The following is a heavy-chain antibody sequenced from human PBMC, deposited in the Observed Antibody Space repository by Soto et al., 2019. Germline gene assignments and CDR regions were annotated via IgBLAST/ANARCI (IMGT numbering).Heavy chain of an antibody. D-gene: IGHD2-15*01. Sequence: SETLSLTCTVSGGSISSSSYYWGWIRQPPGKGLEWIGSIYYSGSTYYNPSLKSRVTISVETSKNQFSLKLSSVTAADTAVYYCARHAGEGWVVVAATFFDYWGQGTLVTVSS. V-gene: IGHV4-39*01. CDR2: IYYSGST. CDR1: GGSISSSSYY. J-gene: IGHJ4*02. CDR3: ARHAGEGWVVVAATFFDY.